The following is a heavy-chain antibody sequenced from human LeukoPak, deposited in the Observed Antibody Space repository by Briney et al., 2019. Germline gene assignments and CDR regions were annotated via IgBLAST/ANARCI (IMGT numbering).Heavy chain of an antibody. CDR3: ARDPYCTNGVCYGDYFDY. J-gene: IGHJ4*02. D-gene: IGHD2-8*01. V-gene: IGHV3-33*08. CDR1: GFTFSSYS. Sequence: PGGSLRLSCAASGFTFSSYSMNWVRQAPGKGLEWVALIWYDGSSKYYADSVKGRFTISRENSKNTLYLQMNSLRAEDTAVYYCARDPYCTNGVCYGDYFDYWGQGTLVTVSS. CDR2: IWYDGSSK.